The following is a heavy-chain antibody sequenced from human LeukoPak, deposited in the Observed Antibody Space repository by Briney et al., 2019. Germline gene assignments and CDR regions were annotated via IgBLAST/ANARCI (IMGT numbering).Heavy chain of an antibody. V-gene: IGHV1-2*02. CDR2: ISPNSAGT. CDR1: GYTFIAYY. D-gene: IGHD3/OR15-3a*01. J-gene: IGHJ4*02. CDR3: ARGHIFDFAF. Sequence: ASVKVSCKASGYTFIAYYLYWVRQAPGQGLELMGWISPNSAGTKYTQNFQGRVTMTRDTSISTVYMELSRLSYDDTAVYYCARGHIFDFAFWGQGTLVTVSS.